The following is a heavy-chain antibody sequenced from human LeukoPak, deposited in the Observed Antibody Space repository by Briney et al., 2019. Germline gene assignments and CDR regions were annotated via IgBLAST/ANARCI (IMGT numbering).Heavy chain of an antibody. Sequence: GGSLRLSCAASGFTFGSYGMHWVRQAPGKGLEWVAVISYDGSNKYYADSVKGRFTISRDNSKNTLYLQMNSLRAEDTAVYYCARDAGYSGYDQKDNWFDPWGQGTLVTVSS. CDR3: ARDAGYSGYDQKDNWFDP. CDR1: GFTFGSYG. D-gene: IGHD5-12*01. J-gene: IGHJ5*02. CDR2: ISYDGSNK. V-gene: IGHV3-30*03.